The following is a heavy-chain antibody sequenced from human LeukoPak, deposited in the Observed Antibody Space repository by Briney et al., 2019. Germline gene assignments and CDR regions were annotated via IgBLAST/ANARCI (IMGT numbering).Heavy chain of an antibody. J-gene: IGHJ4*02. V-gene: IGHV4-38-2*02. D-gene: IGHD3-3*01. CDR3: ARDGGLLYYDFWSGYTFDY. Sequence: PSETLSLTCTVSGYSISSGYYWGWIRPPPGKGLEWIGSIYHSGSTYYNPSLTSRVTISVHSSKNQFSLKLSSVTAADTAVYYCARDGGLLYYDFWSGYTFDYWGQGTLVTVSS. CDR1: GYSISSGYY. CDR2: IYHSGST.